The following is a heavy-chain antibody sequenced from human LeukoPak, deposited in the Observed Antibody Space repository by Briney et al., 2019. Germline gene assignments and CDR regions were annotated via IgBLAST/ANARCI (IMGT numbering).Heavy chain of an antibody. J-gene: IGHJ4*02. CDR1: GGSISSYY. CDR2: IYYSGST. CDR3: AGSTVVTPGY. Sequence: SSETLSLTCTVSGGSISSYYWSWIRQPPGKGLEWTGYIYYSGSTNYNPSLKSRVTISVDTSKNQFSLKLSSVTAADTAVYYCAGSTVVTPGYWGQGTLVTVSS. V-gene: IGHV4-59*01. D-gene: IGHD4-23*01.